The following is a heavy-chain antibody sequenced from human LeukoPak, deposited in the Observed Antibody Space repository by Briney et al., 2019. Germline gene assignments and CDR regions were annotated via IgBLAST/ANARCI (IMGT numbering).Heavy chain of an antibody. D-gene: IGHD3-10*01. Sequence: SESLSLTCAVYGGSFSGYYWSWIRQPPGKGLEWIGEINHSGSTNYNPSLKSRVTISVDTPKNQFSLKLSSVTAADTAVYYCARGPRAYGSGSYYNWGQGTLVTVSP. J-gene: IGHJ4*02. CDR1: GGSFSGYY. V-gene: IGHV4-34*01. CDR3: ARGPRAYGSGSYYN. CDR2: INHSGST.